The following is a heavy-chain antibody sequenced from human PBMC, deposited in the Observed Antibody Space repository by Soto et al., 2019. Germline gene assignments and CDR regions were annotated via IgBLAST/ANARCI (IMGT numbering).Heavy chain of an antibody. J-gene: IGHJ4*02. CDR3: AHRNGRIAGAPASFDY. CDR2: IYWDDDK. V-gene: IGHV2-5*02. CDR1: GFSLSTSGEG. D-gene: IGHD1-26*01. Sequence: QITLKESGPTLVEPTQTLTLTCTFSGFSLSTSGEGVGLIRQPPGKALEWLALIYWDDDKRYSPSLKSRLSTTKDTSKNQAVLTMINMDPVDTATYYCAHRNGRIAGAPASFDYWGQGTLVTVAS.